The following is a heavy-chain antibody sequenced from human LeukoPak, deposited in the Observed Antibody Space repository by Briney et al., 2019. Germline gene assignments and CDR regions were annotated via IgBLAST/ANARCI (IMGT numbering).Heavy chain of an antibody. CDR3: ARGLRGRVSGY. CDR2: INHSGST. J-gene: IGHJ4*02. V-gene: IGHV4-34*01. Sequence: SETLSLTCAVYGGSFSGYYWSWIRQPPGKGLEWIGEINHSGSTNYNPSLKSRVTISVDTSKNQFSLKLSSGTAADTAVYYCARGLRGRVSGYWGQGTLVTVSS. D-gene: IGHD5/OR15-5a*01. CDR1: GGSFSGYY.